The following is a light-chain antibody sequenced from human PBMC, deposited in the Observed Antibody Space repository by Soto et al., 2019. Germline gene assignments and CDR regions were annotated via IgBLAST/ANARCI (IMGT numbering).Light chain of an antibody. CDR1: SSNIGPGYD. CDR2: GNN. CDR3: QSYDRSLSGSV. Sequence: QSVLTLPPSVSGAPGQRVTISRTGSSSNIGPGYDVHWYQQLPGTAPNLLIYGNNNRPSGVPDRFSGSKSGTSASLAITGLQAEDEADYYCQSYDRSLSGSVFGGGTKVTVL. J-gene: IGLJ2*01. V-gene: IGLV1-40*01.